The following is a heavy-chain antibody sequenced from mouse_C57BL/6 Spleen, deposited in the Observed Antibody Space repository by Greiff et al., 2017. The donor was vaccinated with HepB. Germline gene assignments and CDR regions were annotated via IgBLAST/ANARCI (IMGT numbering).Heavy chain of an antibody. CDR2: IHPNSGST. Sequence: VQLQQPGAELVKPGASVKLSCKASGYTFTSYWMHWVKQRPGQGLEWIGMIHPNSGSTNYNEKFKSKATLTVDKSSSTAYMQLSSLTSEDSAVYYCASLDSSGYSAMDYWGQGTSVTVSS. CDR1: GYTFTSYW. CDR3: ASLDSSGYSAMDY. V-gene: IGHV1-64*01. J-gene: IGHJ4*01. D-gene: IGHD3-2*02.